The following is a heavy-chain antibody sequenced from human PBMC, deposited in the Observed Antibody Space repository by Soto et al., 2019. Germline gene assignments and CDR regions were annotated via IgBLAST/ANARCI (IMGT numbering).Heavy chain of an antibody. Sequence: GGSLRLSCAASGFTFSSYAMHWVRQAPGKGLEWVAVISYDGSNKYYADSVKGRFTISRDNSKNTLYLQMTNMDPVDTATYYCAHLVVAGITYYFDSWGQGTLVTVSS. V-gene: IGHV3-30-3*01. CDR1: GFTFSSYA. J-gene: IGHJ4*02. D-gene: IGHD2-15*01. CDR2: ISYDGSNK. CDR3: AHLVVAGITYYFDS.